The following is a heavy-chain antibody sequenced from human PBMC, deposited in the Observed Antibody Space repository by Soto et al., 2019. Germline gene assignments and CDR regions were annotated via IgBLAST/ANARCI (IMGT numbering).Heavy chain of an antibody. Sequence: EVQLSESGGGLVQPGGSLRLSCAASGFAFSTCAMSWVRQAPGKGLEWVSTISDSGRGTYYADSVKGRFTISRENSKNTLYLQMNSLRAEDTAVYYCAKVVVPIYWGQGILVTVSS. CDR2: ISDSGRGT. V-gene: IGHV3-23*01. D-gene: IGHD2-15*01. CDR3: AKVVVPIY. CDR1: GFAFSTCA. J-gene: IGHJ4*02.